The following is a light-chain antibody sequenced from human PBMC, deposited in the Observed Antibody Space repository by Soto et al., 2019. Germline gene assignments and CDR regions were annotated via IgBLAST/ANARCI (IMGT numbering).Light chain of an antibody. CDR3: CAYTARTTLSWV. CDR1: SSDIGGYNH. CDR2: DVD. J-gene: IGLJ3*02. Sequence: QSALTQPTSVSGSPGQSITISCTGVSSDIGGYNHVSWYQQHPGKVPRLIIYDVDNRPFGVSNRFSGSQSGNTASLSISGLQAEDEAEYYCCAYTARTTLSWVFGGGTK. V-gene: IGLV2-14*03.